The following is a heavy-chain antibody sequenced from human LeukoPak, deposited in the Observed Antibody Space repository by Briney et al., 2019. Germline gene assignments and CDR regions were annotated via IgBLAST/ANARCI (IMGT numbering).Heavy chain of an antibody. D-gene: IGHD3-10*01. CDR1: GLTLSNYG. Sequence: GGSLRLSCAVSGLTLSNYGMSWVRQAPGKGLEWVAGISGSGGRTNYADSVKGRCTISRDSPKNTLYLQMNSLRAEDTAVYFCAKRGVVIRVVLVGFHKEAYYFDSWGQGALVTVSS. J-gene: IGHJ4*02. V-gene: IGHV3-23*01. CDR2: ISGSGGRT. CDR3: AKRGVVIRVVLVGFHKEAYYFDS.